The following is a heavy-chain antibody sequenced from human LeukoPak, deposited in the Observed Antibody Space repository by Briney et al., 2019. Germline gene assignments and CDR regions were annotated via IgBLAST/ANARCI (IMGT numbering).Heavy chain of an antibody. CDR2: ISYDGSNK. V-gene: IGHV3-30*18. J-gene: IGHJ4*02. CDR1: GFTFSSYG. CDR3: AKVPYDILTGYLDY. Sequence: GGSLRLSCAASGFTFSSYGMHWVRQAPGKGLEWVAVISYDGSNKYYADSVKGRFTISRDNSKNTLYLQMNSLRAEDTAVYYCAKVPYDILTGYLDYWGQGTLVTVSS. D-gene: IGHD3-9*01.